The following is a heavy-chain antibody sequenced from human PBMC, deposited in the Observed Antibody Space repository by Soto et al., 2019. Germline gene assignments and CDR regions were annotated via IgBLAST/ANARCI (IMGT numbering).Heavy chain of an antibody. V-gene: IGHV3-74*01. CDR1: GFTFSSYW. CDR3: ARARNSLVVPAANNNLFDP. J-gene: IGHJ5*02. D-gene: IGHD2-2*01. Sequence: RRLSCAASGFTFSSYWMHWVRQAPGKGLVWVSRINSDGSSTSYADSVKGRFTISRDNAKNTLYLQMNSLRAEDTAVYYCARARNSLVVPAANNNLFDPWGQAILVTVYS. CDR2: INSDGSST.